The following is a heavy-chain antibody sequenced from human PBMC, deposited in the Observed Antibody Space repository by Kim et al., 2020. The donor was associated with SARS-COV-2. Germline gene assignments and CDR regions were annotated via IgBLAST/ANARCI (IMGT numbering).Heavy chain of an antibody. CDR3: VRDGYSGYDRAFDI. CDR2: IKEDGSEK. D-gene: IGHD5-12*01. CDR1: GFTFSSYW. J-gene: IGHJ3*02. V-gene: IGHV3-7*01. Sequence: GGSLRLSCADSGFTFSSYWMSWVRQAPGKGLEWVANIKEDGSEKYYVDSVKGRFTISRDNAKNSVYLQMNSLRAEDTAVYFCVRDGYSGYDRAFDIWGPGTMVTVSS.